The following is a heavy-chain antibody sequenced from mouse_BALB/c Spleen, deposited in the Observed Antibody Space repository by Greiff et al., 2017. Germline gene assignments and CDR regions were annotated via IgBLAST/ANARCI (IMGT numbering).Heavy chain of an antibody. J-gene: IGHJ4*01. CDR1: GFTFSSYA. V-gene: IGHV5-6-5*01. Sequence: EVHLVESGGGLVKPGGSLKLSCAASGFTFSSYAMSWVRQTPEKRLEWVASISSGGSTYYPDSVKGRFTISRDNARNILYLQMSSLRSEDTAMYYCARRGITTEDAMDYWGQGTSVTVSS. CDR2: ISSGGST. CDR3: ARRGITTEDAMDY. D-gene: IGHD2-4*01.